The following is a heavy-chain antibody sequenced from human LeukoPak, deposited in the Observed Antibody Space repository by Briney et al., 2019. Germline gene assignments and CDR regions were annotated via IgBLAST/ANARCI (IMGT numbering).Heavy chain of an antibody. CDR3: ATDGKGGLERRPDAFDI. Sequence: ASVKVSCKVSGYTLTELSMHWVRQAPGKGLEWMGGFDPEDGETIYAQKFQGRVTMTEDTSTDTAYMELSSLRSEDTAVYYCATDGKGGLERRPDAFDIWGQGTMVTVSS. V-gene: IGHV1-24*01. CDR1: GYTLTELS. CDR2: FDPEDGET. J-gene: IGHJ3*02. D-gene: IGHD1-1*01.